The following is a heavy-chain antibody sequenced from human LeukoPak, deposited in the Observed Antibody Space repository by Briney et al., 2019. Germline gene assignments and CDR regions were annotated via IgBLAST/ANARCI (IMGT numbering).Heavy chain of an antibody. CDR1: GYTLTELS. CDR3: ASLSPIVVVVAATRWFDP. V-gene: IGHV1-24*01. Sequence: GASVKVSCKVSGYTLTELSMHWVRQAPGKGLEWMGGFDPEDGETIYAQKFQGRVTMTEDTSTDTAYMELSSLRSEDTAVYYCASLSPIVVVVAATRWFDPWGQGTLVTVSS. CDR2: FDPEDGET. D-gene: IGHD2-15*01. J-gene: IGHJ5*02.